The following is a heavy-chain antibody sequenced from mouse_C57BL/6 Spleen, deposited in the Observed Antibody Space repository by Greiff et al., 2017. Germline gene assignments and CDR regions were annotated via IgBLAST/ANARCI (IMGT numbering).Heavy chain of an antibody. CDR2: IYPSDSET. V-gene: IGHV1-61*01. D-gene: IGHD1-1*01. CDR3: ARSGYDGSSLYYFAD. Sequence: QVQLQQPGAELVRPGSSVKLSCKASGYTFTSYWMDWVKQRPGQGLEWIGNIYPSDSETHYNPKFKDKATLTVDKSSSPAYMQLSSLTSEDSAVYYCARSGYDGSSLYYFADWGQGTTLTVSS. CDR1: GYTFTSYW. J-gene: IGHJ2*01.